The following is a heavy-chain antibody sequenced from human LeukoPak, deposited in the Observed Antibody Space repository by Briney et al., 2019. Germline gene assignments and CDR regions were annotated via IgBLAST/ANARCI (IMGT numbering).Heavy chain of an antibody. CDR1: GFTFNSYA. V-gene: IGHV3-23*01. J-gene: IGHJ4*02. CDR2: ISGSGGST. CDR3: AKMVRGVHYYFDY. Sequence: GGSLRLSCAASGFTFNSYAMSWVRQAPGKGLEWVSAISGSGGSTYYADSVKGRFTISRDNSKNTLYLQMNSLRAEDTAVYYCAKMVRGVHYYFDYWGQGTLVTVSS. D-gene: IGHD3-10*01.